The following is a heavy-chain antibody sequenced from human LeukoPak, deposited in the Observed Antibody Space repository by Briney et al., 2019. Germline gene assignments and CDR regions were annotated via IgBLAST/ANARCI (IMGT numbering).Heavy chain of an antibody. CDR3: ARSMVRGPLWYFDF. CDR1: GFTFSDYW. D-gene: IGHD3-10*01. Sequence: PGGSLRLSCAASGFTFSDYWMNLVRQAPGKGLEWVANIKQDGGEKYYVDSVKGRFTISRDNAKNSLYLQVNSLRGEDTAVYYCARSMVRGPLWYFDFWGQGTLVTVSS. J-gene: IGHJ4*02. V-gene: IGHV3-7*01. CDR2: IKQDGGEK.